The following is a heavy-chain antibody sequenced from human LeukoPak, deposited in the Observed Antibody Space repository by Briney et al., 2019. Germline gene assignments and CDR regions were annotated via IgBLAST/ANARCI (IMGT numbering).Heavy chain of an antibody. J-gene: IGHJ1*01. Sequence: PSETLSLTCSVSGGSISRSSYYWGWIRQPPGKGLEWIGTVYYSGSTYYNPSLKSRVTISVDLSKNQFSLKLSSVTAAETAVYYCARHASLRSPLVYWGQGILVTVSS. CDR1: GGSISRSSYY. V-gene: IGHV4-39*01. CDR3: ARHASLRSPLVY. D-gene: IGHD3-16*01. CDR2: VYYSGST.